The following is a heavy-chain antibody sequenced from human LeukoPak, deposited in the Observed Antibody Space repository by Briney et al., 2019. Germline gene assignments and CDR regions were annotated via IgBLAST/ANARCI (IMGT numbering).Heavy chain of an antibody. Sequence: PSETLSLTCTVSGGSISSSSYYWGWTRQPPGKGLEWIGSIYYSGSTYYNPSLKSRVTISVDTSKNQFSLKLSSVTAADTAVYYCARQGEYSSSSYWFDPWGQGTLVTVSS. V-gene: IGHV4-39*01. CDR2: IYYSGST. D-gene: IGHD6-6*01. J-gene: IGHJ5*02. CDR3: ARQGEYSSSSYWFDP. CDR1: GGSISSSSYY.